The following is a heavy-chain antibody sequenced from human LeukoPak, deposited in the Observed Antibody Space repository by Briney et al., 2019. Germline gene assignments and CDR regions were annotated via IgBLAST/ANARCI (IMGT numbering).Heavy chain of an antibody. CDR3: ARSASGYDA. V-gene: IGHV3-74*01. Sequence: GGSLRLSCAASGFPFSGYWMHWVRQAPGRGLVWVSCIDDDGAGTTYADSVKGRFTISRDNAKNTLYLQMNSLRVEDTAVYYCARSASGYDAWGQGTLVTVSS. J-gene: IGHJ5*02. CDR2: IDDDGAGT. D-gene: IGHD5-12*01. CDR1: GFPFSGYW.